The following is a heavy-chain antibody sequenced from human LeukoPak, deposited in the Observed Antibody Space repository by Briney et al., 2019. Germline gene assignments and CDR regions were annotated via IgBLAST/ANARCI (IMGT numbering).Heavy chain of an antibody. CDR2: INHSGST. CDR1: GGSFSGYC. J-gene: IGHJ4*02. D-gene: IGHD5-18*01. V-gene: IGHV4-34*01. CDR3: ARRGYSYGLDY. Sequence: PSETLSLTCAVYGGSFSGYCWSWIRQPPGKGLEWIGEINHSGSTNYNPSLKSRVTISVDTSKNQFSLKLSSVTAADTAVYYCARRGYSYGLDYWGQGTLVTVSS.